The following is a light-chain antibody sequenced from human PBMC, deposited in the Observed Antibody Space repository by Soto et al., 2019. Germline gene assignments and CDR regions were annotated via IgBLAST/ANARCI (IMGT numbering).Light chain of an antibody. Sequence: QSVLTQPPSVXGAPGQRVTIXCXXSSSNIGAGYDVHWYQQLPGTAPKLLIYGNSNRRSGVPDRFSGSNSXXXXSXXXXGXXXXXEAXYXCXXYDXXLSXXXVF. CDR3: XXYDXXLSXXXV. CDR1: SSNIGAGYD. CDR2: GNS. V-gene: IGLV1-40*01. J-gene: IGLJ2*01.